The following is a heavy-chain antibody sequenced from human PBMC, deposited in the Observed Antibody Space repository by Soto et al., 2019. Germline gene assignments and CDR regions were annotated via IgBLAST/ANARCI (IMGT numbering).Heavy chain of an antibody. CDR1: GFTFSSYS. CDR2: ISSSSSTI. J-gene: IGHJ6*02. V-gene: IGHV3-48*02. D-gene: IGHD6-13*01. CDR3: ARKDSSTTRQYYYYYYGMDV. Sequence: SLRLSCAASGFTFSSYSMNWVRQAPGKGLEWVSYISSSSSTIYYADSVKGRFTISRDNAKNSLYLQMNSLRDEDTAVYYCARKDSSTTRQYYYYYYGMDVWGQGTTVTVSS.